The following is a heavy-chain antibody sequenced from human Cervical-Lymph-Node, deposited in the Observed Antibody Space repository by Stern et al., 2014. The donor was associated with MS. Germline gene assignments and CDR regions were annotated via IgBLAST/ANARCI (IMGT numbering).Heavy chain of an antibody. V-gene: IGHV4-61*01. D-gene: IGHD4-17*01. CDR2: IYYSGST. J-gene: IGHJ6*02. CDR3: ARDHEGYGDLRYYYAMDV. Sequence: QVQLQQSGPGLVKPSETLSLTCTVSGGSVSSGSYYWNWIRQPPGKGLEGIGDIYYSGSTNYNPSLKSRVTISVDTSKNQFSLKLSSVTAADTAVYYCARDHEGYGDLRYYYAMDVWGQGTTVTVSS. CDR1: GGSVSSGSYY.